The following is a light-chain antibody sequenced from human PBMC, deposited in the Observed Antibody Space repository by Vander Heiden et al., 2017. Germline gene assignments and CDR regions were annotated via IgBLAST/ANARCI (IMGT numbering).Light chain of an antibody. V-gene: IGLV7-43*01. CDR2: STS. J-gene: IGLJ2*01. CDR1: TGAVTSGYY. CDR3: LLYYGGGFA. Sequence: QTVVTPEPSLTVSPGGTVTRTCASGTGAVTSGYYPNWFQQKPGQAPRPLIYSTSNRHSWTPARFSGSLLGGKAALTLSGVQPEDEAEYYCLLYYGGGFAFGGGTKVTVL.